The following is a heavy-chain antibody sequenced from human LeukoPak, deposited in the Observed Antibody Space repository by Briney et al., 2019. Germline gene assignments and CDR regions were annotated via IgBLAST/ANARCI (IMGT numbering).Heavy chain of an antibody. CDR1: GYTFTGYY. V-gene: IGHV1-2*02. D-gene: IGHD5-12*01. J-gene: IGHJ4*02. CDR3: ARTNGGYEYN. CDR2: INPNSGGT. Sequence: ASVKVSCKASGYTFTGYYMHWVRQAPGQGLEWMGWINPNSGGTNYAQKFQGRLTLTRDTSTSTAYMEVSRLKSDDTAVYYCARTNGGYEYNWGQGTRVIVSS.